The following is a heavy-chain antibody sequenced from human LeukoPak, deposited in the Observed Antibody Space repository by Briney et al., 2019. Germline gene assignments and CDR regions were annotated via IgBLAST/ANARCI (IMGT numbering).Heavy chain of an antibody. J-gene: IGHJ6*02. Sequence: GGSLRLSCAASGFTFSSYGMHWVRQAPGKGLEWVAVIWYDGSSKYYADSVKGRFTISRDNSKNTLYLQMNSLRAEDTAVYYCARAGSSRYYYYGMDVWGQGTTVTVSS. CDR3: ARAGSSRYYYYGMDV. D-gene: IGHD6-13*01. CDR1: GFTFSSYG. V-gene: IGHV3-33*01. CDR2: IWYDGSSK.